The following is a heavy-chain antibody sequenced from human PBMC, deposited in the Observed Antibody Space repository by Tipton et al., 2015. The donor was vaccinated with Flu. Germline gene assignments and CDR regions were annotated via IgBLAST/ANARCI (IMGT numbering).Heavy chain of an antibody. D-gene: IGHD2-2*01. V-gene: IGHV4-59*02. J-gene: IGHJ4*02. CDR2: IHNNQYT. CDR1: GGFVSSYY. CDR3: ARDPSLGMPDYFDY. Sequence: TLSLTCTVSGGFVSSYYWNWIRQPPGKGLEWIGYIHNNQYTKYNPSLKSRVTVSVDPSMSQFSLRLTSVTAADTAVYYCARDPSLGMPDYFDYWGQGILVTASS.